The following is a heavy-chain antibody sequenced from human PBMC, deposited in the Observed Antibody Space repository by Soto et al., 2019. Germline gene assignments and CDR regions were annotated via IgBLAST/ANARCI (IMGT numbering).Heavy chain of an antibody. Sequence: EVQLVESGGGLVQPGGSLRLSCAASGVTFSSYSMNWVRQAPGKGLEWISYISSSSTTIYYADSVKGRFTISRDNAENSLHLEMNSLRVDDTAVYYCASRGGMVRGNYYGMDVWGQGTTVTVSS. CDR1: GVTFSSYS. D-gene: IGHD3-10*01. J-gene: IGHJ6*02. CDR3: ASRGGMVRGNYYGMDV. V-gene: IGHV3-48*01. CDR2: ISSSSTTI.